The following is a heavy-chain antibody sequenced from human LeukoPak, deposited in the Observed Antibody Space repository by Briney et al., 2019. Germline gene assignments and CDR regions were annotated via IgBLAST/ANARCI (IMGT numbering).Heavy chain of an antibody. CDR1: GFTFSSYA. CDR2: ISYDGSNK. V-gene: IGHV3-30*04. Sequence: GGSLRLSCAASGFTFSSYAMHWVRQAPGKGLEWVAVISYDGSNKYYADSVKGRFTISRDNSKNTLYLQMNSLRAEDTAVYYCASWFARYGSGSDYFDYWGQGTLVTVSS. CDR3: ASWFARYGSGSDYFDY. D-gene: IGHD3-10*01. J-gene: IGHJ4*02.